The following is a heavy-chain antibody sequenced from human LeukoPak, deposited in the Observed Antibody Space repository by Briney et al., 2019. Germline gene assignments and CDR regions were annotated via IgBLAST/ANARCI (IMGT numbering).Heavy chain of an antibody. V-gene: IGHV3-30*03. J-gene: IGHJ4*02. CDR2: ISYYGINK. D-gene: IGHD2-2*01. Sequence: GGSLRLSCAASGFTFNSYGMHWVRQAPGKGLEWVAVISYYGINKDYADSVKGRFTISRDNSKNTLYLQMNSLRAEDTAVFYCGREYCSSSGYLNYFDYWGQGTLVTVSS. CDR1: GFTFNSYG. CDR3: GREYCSSSGYLNYFDY.